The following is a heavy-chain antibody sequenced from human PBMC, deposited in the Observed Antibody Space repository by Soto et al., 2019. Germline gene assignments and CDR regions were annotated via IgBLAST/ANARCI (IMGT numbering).Heavy chain of an antibody. CDR3: AKQEYCSGGGCYYSDY. CDR2: ISYDGSNK. V-gene: IGHV3-30*18. J-gene: IGHJ4*02. Sequence: SLRLSCAASGFTFSSYGMHWVRQAPGKGLQWVAVISYDGSNKYYADSVKGRFTISRDNSKNTLYLQMNSLRAEDTAVYYCAKQEYCSGGGCYYSDYWGQGTLVTVSS. D-gene: IGHD2-15*01. CDR1: GFTFSSYG.